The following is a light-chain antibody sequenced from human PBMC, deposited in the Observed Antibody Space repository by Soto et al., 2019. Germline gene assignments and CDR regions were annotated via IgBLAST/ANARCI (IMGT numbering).Light chain of an antibody. V-gene: IGKV1-8*01. J-gene: IGKJ1*01. CDR2: DAS. CDR1: QGISSY. Sequence: AIRMTQSPSSLSASTGDRVSSTFRASQGISSYLAWYQQKPGKAPKLLIYDASSLESGVPSRFSGSGSGTEFTLTISSLQPEDFATYYCQKYNSFWTFGQGTKVDIK. CDR3: QKYNSFWT.